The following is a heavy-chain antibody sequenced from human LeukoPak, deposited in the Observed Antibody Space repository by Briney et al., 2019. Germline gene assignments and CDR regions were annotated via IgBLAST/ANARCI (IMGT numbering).Heavy chain of an antibody. Sequence: QPGRSLRLSCAASGFTFSSSAMHWVRQAPGKGLEWVAVIWYDGSNKYYAESVKGRFTISRDNSKNTLHLQMNSLRAEDTAVYYCARDPPMYYYDEPGSRDAFDIWGQGTMVTVSS. V-gene: IGHV3-33*08. D-gene: IGHD3-22*01. J-gene: IGHJ3*02. CDR3: ARDPPMYYYDEPGSRDAFDI. CDR2: IWYDGSNK. CDR1: GFTFSSSA.